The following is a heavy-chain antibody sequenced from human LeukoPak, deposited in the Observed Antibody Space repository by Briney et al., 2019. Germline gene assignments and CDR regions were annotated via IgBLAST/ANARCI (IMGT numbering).Heavy chain of an antibody. D-gene: IGHD6-13*01. CDR2: MYHSGST. CDR3: ARAFYSSSWNHKEDFFDF. J-gene: IGHJ4*02. CDR1: GYSISNAYY. V-gene: IGHV4-38-2*02. Sequence: SETLSLTCTVSGYSISNAYYWGWIRQPPGKGLEWIGSMYHSGSTYYHPSLKSRVTISVDTSKNQFSLKVSSVTAADTAVYYCARAFYSSSWNHKEDFFDFWGQGTLVTVSS.